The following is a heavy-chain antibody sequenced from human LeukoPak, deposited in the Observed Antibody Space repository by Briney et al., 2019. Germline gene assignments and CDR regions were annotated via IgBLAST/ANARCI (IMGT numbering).Heavy chain of an antibody. CDR2: IYYSGST. Sequence: SETLSLTCTVSGYSISSGYYWGWIRQPPGKGLEWIGSIYYSGSTYYNPSLKSRVTISVDTSKNQVSLKLSSVTAADTAVYYCARVGNYYGSGTPGGSWFDPWGQGTLVTVSS. D-gene: IGHD3-10*01. V-gene: IGHV4-38-2*02. CDR1: GYSISSGYY. CDR3: ARVGNYYGSGTPGGSWFDP. J-gene: IGHJ5*02.